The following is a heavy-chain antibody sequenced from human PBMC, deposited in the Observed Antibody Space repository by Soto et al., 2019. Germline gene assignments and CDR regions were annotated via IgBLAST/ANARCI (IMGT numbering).Heavy chain of an antibody. CDR2: INPAIDKT. J-gene: IGHJ4*02. CDR1: GYTFTSYY. Sequence: ASVKVSCKASGYTFTSYYIHWVRQAPGQGLEWMGIINPAIDKTSYAEKLQGRLTVTRDTSTSTVYMQLSSLRPEDTAVYYCVVYYYDRRGFYDYFDFWGQGTQVTVSS. CDR3: VVYYYDRRGFYDYFDF. D-gene: IGHD3-22*01. V-gene: IGHV1-46*01.